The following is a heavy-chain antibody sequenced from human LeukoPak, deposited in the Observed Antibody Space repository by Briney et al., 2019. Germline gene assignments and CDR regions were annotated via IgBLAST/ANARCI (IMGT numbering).Heavy chain of an antibody. CDR2: INPNSGGT. V-gene: IGHV1-2*02. J-gene: IGHJ4*02. Sequence: ASVKVSCKASGYTFTGYYMHWVRQAPGQGLEWMGWINPNSGGTNYAQKFQGRVTMTRDMSTSTVYMELSSLRSEDTAVYYCARDRVAAADHPFDYWGQGTLVTVSS. CDR1: GYTFTGYY. D-gene: IGHD6-13*01. CDR3: ARDRVAAADHPFDY.